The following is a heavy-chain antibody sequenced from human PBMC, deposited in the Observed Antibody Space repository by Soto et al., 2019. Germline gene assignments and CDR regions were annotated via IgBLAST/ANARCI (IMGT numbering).Heavy chain of an antibody. CDR3: AKENYRINMIVVVITAGCDI. CDR2: VSVSGCST. V-gene: IGHV3-23*01. J-gene: IGHJ3*02. Sequence: PWGSLRLSCAASGFTFSSYAMSWVRQDPGKGLEWVSAVSVSGCSTYYTGSVKGQFTISRDNSKNTLYLQRNSVRAEATAVSYCAKENYRINMIVVVITAGCDIWGQGTMVTVSS. CDR1: GFTFSSYA. D-gene: IGHD3-22*01.